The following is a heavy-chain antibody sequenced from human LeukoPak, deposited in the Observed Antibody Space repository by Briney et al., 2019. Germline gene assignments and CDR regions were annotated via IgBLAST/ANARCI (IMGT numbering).Heavy chain of an antibody. CDR1: GFTLSAFD. CDR2: ISTSSRYI. CDR3: ARADCSGSTCYLRRSWFDP. Sequence: GGSLRLSCAASGFTLSAFDMNWVRQAPGKGLEWVSSISTSSRYIYYRDSVKGRFTISRDDAKNSLYLQMNSLRVEDTAVYYCARADCSGSTCYLRRSWFDPWGQGTLVTVSS. J-gene: IGHJ5*02. V-gene: IGHV3-21*01. D-gene: IGHD2-2*01.